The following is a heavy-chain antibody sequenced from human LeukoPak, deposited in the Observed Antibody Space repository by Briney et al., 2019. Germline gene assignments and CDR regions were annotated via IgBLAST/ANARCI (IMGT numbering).Heavy chain of an antibody. D-gene: IGHD3-9*01. CDR2: ISGSGGST. CDR3: AKVPYDILTGYFFPDY. Sequence: GGSLRLSCAASGFTSSSYAMSWVRQAPGKGLEWVSAISGSGGSTYYADSVKGRFTISRDNSKNTLYLQMNSPRAEDTAVYYCAKVPYDILTGYFFPDYWGQGTLVTVSS. CDR1: GFTSSSYA. V-gene: IGHV3-23*01. J-gene: IGHJ4*02.